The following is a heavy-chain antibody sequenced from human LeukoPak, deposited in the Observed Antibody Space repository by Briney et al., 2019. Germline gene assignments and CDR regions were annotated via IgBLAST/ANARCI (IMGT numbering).Heavy chain of an antibody. CDR3: ATAPSSLADII. Sequence: GASVKVSCKASGGTFSSYAISWVRQAPGQGLEWMGRIIPILGIANYAQKFQGRVTITADKSTSTAYMELSSLRSEDTAVYYCATAPSSLADIIWGQGTLVTVSS. D-gene: IGHD3-10*01. CDR1: GGTFSSYA. CDR2: IIPILGIA. J-gene: IGHJ4*02. V-gene: IGHV1-69*04.